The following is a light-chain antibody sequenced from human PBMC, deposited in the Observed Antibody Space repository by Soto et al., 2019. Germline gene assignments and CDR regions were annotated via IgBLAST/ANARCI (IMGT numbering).Light chain of an antibody. CDR2: GAS. CDR1: QSVSSSY. J-gene: IGKJ5*01. Sequence: IGVSQSPGTLSLSPGERATLSCRASQSVSSSYLAWYQQKPGQAPRLLIYGASSRATGTPDRFSGSGSGTDFTLTISRLEPEDFAVYYCQQYGSSPPITFGQGTRLEIK. CDR3: QQYGSSPPIT. V-gene: IGKV3-20*01.